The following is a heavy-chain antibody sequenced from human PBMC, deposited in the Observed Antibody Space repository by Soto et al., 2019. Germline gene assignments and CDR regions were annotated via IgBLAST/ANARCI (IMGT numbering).Heavy chain of an antibody. J-gene: IGHJ4*02. CDR2: ISADGSNT. D-gene: IGHD1-1*01. Sequence: EVQLVESGGGLVQPGGSLRLSCAASGFMFISHWMHWVRQAPGKGLVWVSRISADGSNTNYAGSVKGRFTISRDNARNTLFLQMNSLTAEDTAVYYCARRTDAYNWADYWGQGTLVTVSS. CDR3: ARRTDAYNWADY. CDR1: GFMFISHW. V-gene: IGHV3-74*01.